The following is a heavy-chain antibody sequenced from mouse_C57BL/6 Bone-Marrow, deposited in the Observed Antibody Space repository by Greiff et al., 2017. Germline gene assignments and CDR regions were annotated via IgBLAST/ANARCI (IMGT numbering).Heavy chain of an antibody. V-gene: IGHV5-6*01. CDR2: ISSGGSYT. CDR3: ARQTYYYAMDY. Sequence: EVKLQESGGDLVKPGGSLKLSCAASGFTFSRYGMSWVRQTPDKRLEWVATISSGGSYTYYPDSVKGRFTISRDNAKNTLYLQMSSLKSEDTAMYYCARQTYYYAMDYWGQGTAVTVSS. J-gene: IGHJ4*01. CDR1: GFTFSRYG.